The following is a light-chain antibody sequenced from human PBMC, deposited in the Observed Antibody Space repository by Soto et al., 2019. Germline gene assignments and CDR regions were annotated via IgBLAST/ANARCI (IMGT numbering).Light chain of an antibody. J-gene: IGKJ1*01. Sequence: DIVMTQSPDSLAVSLGERATINCKSSQSVLYSSNNKNYLAWYQQKPGQPPQLLIYWASTRESGVPDRFSGSWSGTDFTLTISSLQAEDVAVYYCQQYYSTRTFGQGTKVEIK. CDR3: QQYYSTRT. CDR1: QSVLYSSNNKNY. V-gene: IGKV4-1*01. CDR2: WAS.